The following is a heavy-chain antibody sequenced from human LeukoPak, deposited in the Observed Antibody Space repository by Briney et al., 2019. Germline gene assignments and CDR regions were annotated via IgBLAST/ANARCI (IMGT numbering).Heavy chain of an antibody. CDR1: GFTFSIYS. CDR3: AKAAPGVVMPYYYDY. CDR2: ISGSDGSR. V-gene: IGHV3-23*01. J-gene: IGHJ4*02. Sequence: PGGSLTLLCSASGFTFSIYSMRCLRHAPGKGLEWVSGISGSDGSRYYTDSVTGRFTISRDISKNKMYLQMNSLTAEDTAVYYCAKAAPGVVMPYYYDYWGQGTLVTVSS. D-gene: IGHD3-3*01.